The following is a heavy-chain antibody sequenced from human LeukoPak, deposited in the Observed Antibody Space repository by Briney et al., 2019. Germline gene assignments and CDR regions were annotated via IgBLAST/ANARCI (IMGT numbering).Heavy chain of an antibody. J-gene: IGHJ4*02. CDR3: AKVTPDYSGSYPFDY. Sequence: GGSLRLSCAASGFTFSSYAMSWVRQAPGKGLEWVSAISGSGGSTYYADSVKGRFTISRDNSKNTLYLQMNSLRAGDTAVYYCAKVTPDYSGSYPFDYWGQGTLVTVSS. CDR1: GFTFSSYA. D-gene: IGHD1-26*01. CDR2: ISGSGGST. V-gene: IGHV3-23*01.